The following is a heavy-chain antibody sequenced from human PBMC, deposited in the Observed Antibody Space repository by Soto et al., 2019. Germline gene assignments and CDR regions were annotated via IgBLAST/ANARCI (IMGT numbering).Heavy chain of an antibody. CDR1: GCTFSSYA. D-gene: IGHD3-10*01. V-gene: IGHV1-69*13. J-gene: IGHJ6*02. CDR2: IIPIFGTA. CDR3: ARDQRLSGSGDYYGMDV. Sequence: SVKVSCKASGCTFSSYAISWVRQAPGQGLEWMGGIIPIFGTANYAQKFQGRVTITADESTSTAYMELSSLRSEDTAVYYCARDQRLSGSGDYYGMDVWGQGTTVTGSS.